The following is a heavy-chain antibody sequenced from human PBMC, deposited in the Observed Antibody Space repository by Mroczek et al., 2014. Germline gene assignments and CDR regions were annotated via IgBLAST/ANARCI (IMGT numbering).Heavy chain of an antibody. J-gene: IGHJ4*02. V-gene: IGHV4-34*04. D-gene: IGHD4-23*01. CDR2: INHRGHI. CDR3: VRGLSPGNAPLFDY. CDR1: GESFSVYY. Sequence: QVQLQQWGAGLLKPSETLSLTCAVSGESFSVYYWSWIRQPPGKGLEWIGEINHRGHIKNNPSLKGRDTISIDTSKQQFSLNLRSVTAADTGVYYCVRGLSPGNAPLFDYWGQGILVTVSS.